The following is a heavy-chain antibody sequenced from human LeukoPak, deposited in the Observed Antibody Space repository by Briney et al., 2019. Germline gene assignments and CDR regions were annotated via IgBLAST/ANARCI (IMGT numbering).Heavy chain of an antibody. CDR3: ARDPLQGVSSSWYSPPRFFDY. CDR1: GYTFTGYY. D-gene: IGHD6-13*01. V-gene: IGHV1-2*02. Sequence: GASVKVSCKASGYTFTGYYMHWVRQAPGQGLEWIGWINPNSGGTNYAQKFQGRVTMTRDTSISTAYMELSRLRSDDTAVYYCARDPLQGVSSSWYSPPRFFDYWGQGTLVTVSS. CDR2: INPNSGGT. J-gene: IGHJ4*02.